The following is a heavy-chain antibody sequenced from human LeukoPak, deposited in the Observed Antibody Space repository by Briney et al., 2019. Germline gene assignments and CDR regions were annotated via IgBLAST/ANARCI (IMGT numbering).Heavy chain of an antibody. CDR2: ISSSSSYI. J-gene: IGHJ5*02. Sequence: KTGGSLRLSCAASGFTFSSYSMNWVRQAPGKGLEWVSSISSSSSYIYYADSVKGRFTISRDNAENSLYLQMNSLRAEDTAVYYCAKDRPDWFDPWGQGTLVTVSS. V-gene: IGHV3-21*01. CDR3: AKDRPDWFDP. CDR1: GFTFSSYS.